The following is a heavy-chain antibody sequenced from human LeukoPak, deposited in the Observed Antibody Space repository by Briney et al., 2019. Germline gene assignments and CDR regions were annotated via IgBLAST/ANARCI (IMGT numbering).Heavy chain of an antibody. D-gene: IGHD6-19*01. CDR2: ISSSSSTI. CDR3: ARDLPSGWYYFDY. J-gene: IGHJ4*02. V-gene: IGHV3-48*04. CDR1: GFTFSSYS. Sequence: GGSLRLSCAASGFTFSSYSMNWVRQAPGKGLEWVSYISSSSSTIYYADSVKGRFTISRDNAKNSLYLQMNSLRAEDTAVYYCARDLPSGWYYFDYWGQGTLVTVSS.